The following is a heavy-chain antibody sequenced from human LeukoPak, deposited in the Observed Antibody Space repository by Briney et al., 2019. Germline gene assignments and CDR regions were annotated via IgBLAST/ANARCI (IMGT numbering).Heavy chain of an antibody. CDR1: GFSFSGHW. CDR3: ARGPNSNWSGLDF. Sequence: GGSLRLSCTASGFSFSGHWLHWARQLPGKGLVWVSRISPTGSTTSYADSVKGRFTVSRDNAKNTLYLQVNNLRAEDTAVYYCARGPNSNWSGLDFWGQGTLLTVSS. CDR2: ISPTGSTT. J-gene: IGHJ4*02. D-gene: IGHD6-6*01. V-gene: IGHV3-74*01.